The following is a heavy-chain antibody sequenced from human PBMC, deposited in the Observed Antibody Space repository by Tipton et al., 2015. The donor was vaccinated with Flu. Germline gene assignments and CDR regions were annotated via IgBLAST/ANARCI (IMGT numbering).Heavy chain of an antibody. V-gene: IGHV4-34*01. CDR2: INHSGST. CDR1: GGSFSGYY. CDR3: ARAASGSYSFYYYGMDV. Sequence: GLVKPSETLSLTCAVYGGSFSGYYWSWIRQPPGKGLEWIGEINHSGSTNYNPSLKSRVTISVDTSKNQFSLKLSSVTAADTAVYYCARAASGSYSFYYYGMDVWGQGTTVTVSS. D-gene: IGHD3-10*01. J-gene: IGHJ6*02.